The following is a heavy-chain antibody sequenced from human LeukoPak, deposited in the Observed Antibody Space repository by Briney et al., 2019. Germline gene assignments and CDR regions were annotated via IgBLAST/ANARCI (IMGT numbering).Heavy chain of an antibody. Sequence: SGTLSLTCTVSGGSISSSNYYWGWIRQPPGKGLEWIGSIYYSGSTYYNPSLKSRVTISVDTSKNQFSLKLSSVTAADTAVYYCATMGLTGAIPYFDYWGQGTLVTVSS. CDR3: ATMGLTGAIPYFDY. J-gene: IGHJ4*02. CDR1: GGSISSSNYY. V-gene: IGHV4-39*01. D-gene: IGHD1-26*01. CDR2: IYYSGST.